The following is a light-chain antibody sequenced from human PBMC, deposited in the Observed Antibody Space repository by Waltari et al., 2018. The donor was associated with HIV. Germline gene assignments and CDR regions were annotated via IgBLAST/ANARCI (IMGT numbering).Light chain of an antibody. CDR1: SGTIASNS. Sequence: FMLTQPHSMSASPGTTVTISCTRSSGTIASNSVQWYQQRPGGAPTTVVFEDTQRPSWVPDRFSGSIDSSSNSASLTISGLKTEDEADYYCQSYDTTNHLIFGGGTKVTVL. V-gene: IGLV6-57*04. J-gene: IGLJ2*01. CDR3: QSYDTTNHLI. CDR2: EDT.